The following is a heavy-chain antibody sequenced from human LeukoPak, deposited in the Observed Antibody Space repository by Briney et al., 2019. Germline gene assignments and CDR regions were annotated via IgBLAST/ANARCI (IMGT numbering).Heavy chain of an antibody. CDR2: INHSGST. D-gene: IGHD1-7*01. CDR1: GGSLSGYY. Sequence: SETLCLTCAVSGGSLSGYYWSWIRQPPGKGLEWIGEINHSGSTNYNPSLKSRVTISVDTSKNQFSLKLSSVTAADTAVYYCARAYWNYRGPFDYWGQGTLVTVSS. J-gene: IGHJ4*02. V-gene: IGHV4-34*01. CDR3: ARAYWNYRGPFDY.